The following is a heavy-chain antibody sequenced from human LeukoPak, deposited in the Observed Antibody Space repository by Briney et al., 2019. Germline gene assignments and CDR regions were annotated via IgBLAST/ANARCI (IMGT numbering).Heavy chain of an antibody. CDR1: GFSFSTYA. Sequence: HPGGSLRLSCAASGFSFSTYAMSWVRQAPGKGLEWVSLISGGGDSTYYADSVKGRFTISRDNSKNTLYLQMNSLRAEDTAVYYCAKDRDGDYVYDYWGQGTLVTVSS. CDR2: ISGGGDST. J-gene: IGHJ4*02. V-gene: IGHV3-23*01. D-gene: IGHD4-17*01. CDR3: AKDRDGDYVYDY.